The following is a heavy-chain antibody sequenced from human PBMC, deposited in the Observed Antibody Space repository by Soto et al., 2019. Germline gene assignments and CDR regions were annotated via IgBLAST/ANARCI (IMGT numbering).Heavy chain of an antibody. J-gene: IGHJ6*02. CDR1: GFTFSAYG. V-gene: IGHV3-30*18. CDR3: AKRGITIFGVVTNYYSGVDV. D-gene: IGHD3-3*01. CDR2: ISHDGTNK. Sequence: QVQLVESGGGVVQPGRSLRLSCTPSGFTFSAYGMHWVRQAPGKGLEWVAAISHDGTNKYYGDSVRGRFTISRDNSKNTLFLQMNSLRVEDTAVYYCAKRGITIFGVVTNYYSGVDVWGQGTTVTVSS.